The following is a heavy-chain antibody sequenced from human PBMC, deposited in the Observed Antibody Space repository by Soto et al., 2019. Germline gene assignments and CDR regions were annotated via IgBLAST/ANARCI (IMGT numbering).Heavy chain of an antibody. CDR2: IWYDGSNK. J-gene: IGHJ6*02. Sequence: QVQLVESGGAVVQPGRSLRLSCAASGFTFSTYGMHWVRQAPGKGLEWVAVIWYDGSNKYYGDSVKGRFTISRDNSKNTLYLQLNSLRAEDRAGYYCARGNYHDCYGMDVWGQGTTVTVSS. CDR1: GFTFSTYG. D-gene: IGHD1-7*01. V-gene: IGHV3-33*01. CDR3: ARGNYHDCYGMDV.